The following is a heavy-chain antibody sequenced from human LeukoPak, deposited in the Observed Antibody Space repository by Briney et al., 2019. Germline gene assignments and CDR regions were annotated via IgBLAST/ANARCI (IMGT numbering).Heavy chain of an antibody. Sequence: GGSLRLSCAASGFSFGNHAMIWVRQAAGKGLEWVSVVSGSGDTTYYADSVKGRFTISRDNAKNSLYLQMNSLRAEDTAVYYCAELGITMIGGVWGKGTTVTISS. J-gene: IGHJ6*04. V-gene: IGHV3-23*01. D-gene: IGHD3-10*02. CDR1: GFSFGNHA. CDR2: VSGSGDTT. CDR3: AELGITMIGGV.